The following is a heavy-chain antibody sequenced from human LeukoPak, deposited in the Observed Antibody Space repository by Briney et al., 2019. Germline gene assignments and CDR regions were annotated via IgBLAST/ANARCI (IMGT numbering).Heavy chain of an antibody. J-gene: IGHJ3*02. Sequence: SVKVSCKASGGTFSSYAISWVRQAPGQGLEWMGGILPIFGTANYAQKFQGRVTITADHSTSTAYMELSSLRSEDTAVYFCARDVGATVVFDIRGQGTFVTVSS. V-gene: IGHV1-69*13. CDR1: GGTFSSYA. CDR3: ARDVGATVVFDI. D-gene: IGHD1-26*01. CDR2: ILPIFGTA.